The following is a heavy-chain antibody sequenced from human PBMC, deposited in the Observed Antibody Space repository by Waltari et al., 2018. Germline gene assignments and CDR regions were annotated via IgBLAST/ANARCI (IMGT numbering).Heavy chain of an antibody. V-gene: IGHV1-2*06. CDR2: INPNNGDT. J-gene: IGHJ5*02. CDR1: GYSLTSYY. D-gene: IGHD2-2*01. Sequence: QVELVQSGAEVRKPGASVKVSCKASGYSLTSYYMHWVRQAPGLGLEWMGRINPNNGDTNSAPKFQGRVTLTRDTSVNTAFLELRSLTSDDTAVYFCARESAFSTSWYPGFDPWGQGTLVTVAS. CDR3: ARESAFSTSWYPGFDP.